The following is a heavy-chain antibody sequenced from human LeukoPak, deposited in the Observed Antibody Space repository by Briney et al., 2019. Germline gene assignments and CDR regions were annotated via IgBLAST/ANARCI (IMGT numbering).Heavy chain of an antibody. CDR2: IKPDGSER. V-gene: IGHV3-7*01. D-gene: IGHD3-10*02. CDR3: AELGITMIGGV. CDR1: GFPFTTYW. J-gene: IGHJ6*04. Sequence: GGSLRLSCAASGFPFTTYWMSWVRQAPGKWLEWLANIKPDGSERYYADSVKGRFTISRDNDKNSLYLQMNSLRAEDTAVYYCAELGITMIGGVWGKGTTVTISS.